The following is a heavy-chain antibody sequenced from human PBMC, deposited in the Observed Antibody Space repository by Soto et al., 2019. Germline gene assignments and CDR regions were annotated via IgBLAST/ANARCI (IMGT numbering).Heavy chain of an antibody. Sequence: PSETLSLTCTVSGGSISSYYWGWIRQPPGKGLEWIGYIYYSGSTNYNPSLKSRVTISVDTSKNQFSLKLSSATAADTAVYYCARMDYRGDWFDPWGQGTLATVSS. J-gene: IGHJ5*02. D-gene: IGHD3-16*01. CDR1: GGSISSYY. CDR3: ARMDYRGDWFDP. V-gene: IGHV4-59*01. CDR2: IYYSGST.